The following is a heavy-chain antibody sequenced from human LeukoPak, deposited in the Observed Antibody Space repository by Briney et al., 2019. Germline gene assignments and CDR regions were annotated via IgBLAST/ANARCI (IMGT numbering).Heavy chain of an antibody. CDR3: TRTYSSSWPWYFDY. CDR2: IRSKTYGGTT. J-gene: IGHJ4*02. V-gene: IGHV3-49*04. Sequence: GRSLRLSCTTSGLTIGDDAVSWVRQAPGKGLEWVGFIRSKTYGGTTEYAASVKGRFTISRDDSKSIAYLQMNSLKTEGTAVYYCTRTYSSSWPWYFDYWGQGTLVTVSS. D-gene: IGHD6-13*01. CDR1: GLTIGDDA.